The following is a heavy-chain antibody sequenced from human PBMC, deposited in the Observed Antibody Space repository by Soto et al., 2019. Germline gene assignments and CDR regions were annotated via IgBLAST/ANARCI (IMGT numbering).Heavy chain of an antibody. CDR1: GYIFIDYA. J-gene: IGHJ4*02. D-gene: IGHD3-22*01. Sequence: ASVKVSCKSSGYIFIDYAIHWVRQAPGQRLEWMGWVNAGSGNTGYSQTFQGRVTLTRDTSANTAYMELSSLRSEDTAVYYCARKGSDNDNAIFYYWGQGALVTVSS. CDR3: ARKGSDNDNAIFYY. V-gene: IGHV1-3*01. CDR2: VNAGSGNT.